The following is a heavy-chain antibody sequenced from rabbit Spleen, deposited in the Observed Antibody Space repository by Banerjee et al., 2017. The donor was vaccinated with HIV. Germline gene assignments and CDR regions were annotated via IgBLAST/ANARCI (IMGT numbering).Heavy chain of an antibody. CDR1: GFSFSNSYY. CDR3: ARNYVNAFDP. D-gene: IGHD1-1*01. Sequence: QEQLEESGGDLVKPGASLTLTCTASGFSFSNSYYMCWVRQAPGKGLEWIACINTVTGKTVYASWAKGRFIMSRTSSTTVTLQMTSLTAADTATYFCARNYVNAFDPWGQGTLVTVS. V-gene: IGHV1S45*01. CDR2: INTVTGKT. J-gene: IGHJ2*01.